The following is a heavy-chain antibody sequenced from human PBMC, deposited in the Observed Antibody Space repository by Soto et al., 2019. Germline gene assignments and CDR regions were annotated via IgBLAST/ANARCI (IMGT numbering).Heavy chain of an antibody. V-gene: IGHV1-58*01. CDR2: IVVGSGNT. CDR3: AATASYDFWSGYYRHDAFDI. J-gene: IGHJ3*02. CDR1: GFTFTSSA. D-gene: IGHD3-3*01. Sequence: QMQLVQSGPEVKKPGTSVKVSCKASGFTFTSSAVQWVRQARGQRLEWIGWIVVGSGNTNYAQKFQERVTITRDMSTSTAYMELSSLRSEDTAVYYCAATASYDFWSGYYRHDAFDIWGQGTMVTVSS.